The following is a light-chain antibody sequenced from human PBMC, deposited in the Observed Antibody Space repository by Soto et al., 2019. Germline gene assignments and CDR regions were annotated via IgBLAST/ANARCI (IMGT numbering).Light chain of an antibody. CDR1: QNIDNY. CDR3: QHRSNWPRT. CDR2: DAS. V-gene: IGKV3-11*01. Sequence: EVVLTQSPATLSLSPGERATLSCRASQNIDNYVAWYQQKFGQAPRILIYDASNRATGIPARFSGRGSGTDFTLTIDSLEPEDFAVYYCQHRSNWPRTFGGGTKVEIK. J-gene: IGKJ4*01.